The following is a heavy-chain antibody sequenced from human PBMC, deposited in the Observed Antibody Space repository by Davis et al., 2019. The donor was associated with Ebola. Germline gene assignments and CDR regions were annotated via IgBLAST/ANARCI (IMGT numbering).Heavy chain of an antibody. Sequence: GESLKISCVASGFTFTTSAMHWVRQAPGKGLEWVALISSDGSKEYYADSVQGRFTISRDNAKNTLFLQLNSLRVEDTAIYYCARREAASIDYWGQGTLVTVSS. CDR2: ISSDGSKE. CDR3: ARREAASIDY. V-gene: IGHV3-30*03. D-gene: IGHD6-25*01. J-gene: IGHJ4*02. CDR1: GFTFTTSA.